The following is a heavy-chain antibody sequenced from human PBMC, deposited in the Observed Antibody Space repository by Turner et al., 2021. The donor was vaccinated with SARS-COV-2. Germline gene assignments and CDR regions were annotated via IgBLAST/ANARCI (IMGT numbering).Heavy chain of an antibody. V-gene: IGHV4-39*01. CDR3: ARRSEGYYGSGSHWFDP. CDR2: IYYSGST. Sequence: QLQLQESGPGLVKPSETLSLTCTVPGGSISSSPYHWGWIRQPPGKGLEWIGSIYYSGSTYYNPSLKSRFTISVDTSKNQFSLKLSSVTAADTAVYYCARRSEGYYGSGSHWFDPWGQGTLVTVSS. CDR1: GGSISSSPYH. D-gene: IGHD3-10*01. J-gene: IGHJ5*02.